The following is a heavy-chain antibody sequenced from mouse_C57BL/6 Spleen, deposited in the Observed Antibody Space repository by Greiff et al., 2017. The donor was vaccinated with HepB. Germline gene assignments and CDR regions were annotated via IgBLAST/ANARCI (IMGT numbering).Heavy chain of an antibody. V-gene: IGHV5-17*01. J-gene: IGHJ4*01. CDR1: GFTFSDYG. CDR2: ISSGSSTI. CDR3: ARVYYYGSSWDYYAMDY. D-gene: IGHD1-1*01. Sequence: VESGGGLVKPGGSLKLSCAASGFTFSDYGMHWVRQAPEKGLEWVAYISSGSSTIYYADTVKGRFTISRDNAKNTLFLQMTSLRSEDTAMYYCARVYYYGSSWDYYAMDYWGQGTSVTVSS.